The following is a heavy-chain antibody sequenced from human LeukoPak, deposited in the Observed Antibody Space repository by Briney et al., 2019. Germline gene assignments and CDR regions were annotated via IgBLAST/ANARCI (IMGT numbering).Heavy chain of an antibody. J-gene: IGHJ4*02. D-gene: IGHD5-18*01. V-gene: IGHV4-34*01. CDR2: INHSGST. CDR1: GGSFSGYY. Sequence: KPSETLSLTCAVYGGSFSGYYWSWIRQPPGKGLEWIGEINHSGSTNYNPSLKSRVTISVDTSKNQFSLKLSSVTAADTAVYYCASRGYSYGSSTYYFDYWGQGTLVTVSS. CDR3: ASRGYSYGSSTYYFDY.